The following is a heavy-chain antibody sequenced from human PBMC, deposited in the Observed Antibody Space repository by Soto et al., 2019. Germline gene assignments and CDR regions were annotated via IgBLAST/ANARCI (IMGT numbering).Heavy chain of an antibody. D-gene: IGHD2-15*01. J-gene: IGHJ6*02. CDR2: IMQDVSEG. CDR3: ARAKGSKSMDV. Sequence: GGSRTLACAVYGFTFSNYWMTCVRHAAGKGLEWVANIMQDVSEGTHVNSVKGRSTISRDHATDSLFLQMNSLRAEDTAVYYCARAKGSKSMDVWGQGTTVTVSS. V-gene: IGHV3-7*03. CDR1: GFTFSNYW.